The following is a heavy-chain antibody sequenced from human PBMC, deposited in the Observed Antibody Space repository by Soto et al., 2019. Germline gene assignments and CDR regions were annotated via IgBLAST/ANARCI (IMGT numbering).Heavy chain of an antibody. CDR1: GFTFSSYV. Sequence: EVQLLESGGGLVQPGGSLRLSCAASGFTFSSYVMSWVRQAPGKGLEWVSAISGSGGSTYYADSVKGRFTISRDNSKNTLYLQMNSLRAEDTAVYYCAKGARQLDFDWLPTRFDYWGQGTLVTVSS. CDR2: ISGSGGST. V-gene: IGHV3-23*01. J-gene: IGHJ4*02. D-gene: IGHD3-9*01. CDR3: AKGARQLDFDWLPTRFDY.